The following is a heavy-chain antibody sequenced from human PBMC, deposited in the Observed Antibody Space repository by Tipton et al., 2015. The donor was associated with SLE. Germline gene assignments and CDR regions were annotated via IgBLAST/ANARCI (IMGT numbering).Heavy chain of an antibody. D-gene: IGHD3-22*01. J-gene: IGHJ5*02. V-gene: IGHV4-39*07. CDR1: GGSVSSSSYY. CDR3: ARDRDYYDSSGLFDP. Sequence: LRLSCTVSGGSVSSSSYYWGWIRQPPGKGLEWIGSIYYSGSTYYNPSLKSRVTISVDTSKNQFSLKLSSVTAADTAVYYCARDRDYYDSSGLFDPWGQGTLVTVSS. CDR2: IYYSGST.